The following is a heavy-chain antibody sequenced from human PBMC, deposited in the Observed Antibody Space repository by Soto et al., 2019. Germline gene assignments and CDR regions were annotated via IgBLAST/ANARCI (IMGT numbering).Heavy chain of an antibody. D-gene: IGHD2-2*01. CDR2: ISYDGSNK. V-gene: IGHV3-30*18. J-gene: IGHJ6*02. CDR1: GFTFSSYG. CDR3: AKGPAIVLVPAAMNYYYGMDV. Sequence: QVQLVESGGGVVQPGRSLRLSCAASGFTFSSYGMHWVRQAPGKGLEWVAVISYDGSNKYYADSVKGRFTISRDNSKNPLYQEKGRLKAGGHAVYYCAKGPAIVLVPAAMNYYYGMDVWGQGTTVTVSS.